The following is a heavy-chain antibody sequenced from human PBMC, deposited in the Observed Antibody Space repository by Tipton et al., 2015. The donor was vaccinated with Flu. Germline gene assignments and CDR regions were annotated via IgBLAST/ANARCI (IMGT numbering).Heavy chain of an antibody. CDR1: GFSFSTYW. V-gene: IGHV3-7*01. J-gene: IGHJ4*02. CDR2: IKPDGSEK. Sequence: VQLVQSGGGLVQPGGSLRLSCAASGFSFSTYWMSWVRQAPGKGPEWVANIKPDGSEKYYVDAVEGRFTISRDNAKNSLYLHMNTLRVEDTAVYYCARDLAVWRYWGQGSLVVVSS. D-gene: IGHD3-16*01. CDR3: ARDLAVWRY.